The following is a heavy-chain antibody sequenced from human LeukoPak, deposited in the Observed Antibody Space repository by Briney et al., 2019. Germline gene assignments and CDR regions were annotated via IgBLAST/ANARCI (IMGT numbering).Heavy chain of an antibody. D-gene: IGHD6-13*01. CDR3: ARIGYSSSCFDY. J-gene: IGHJ4*02. CDR1: GFIFTSYW. CDR2: IKQDGSEK. V-gene: IGHV3-7*01. Sequence: QTGGSLRLSCAASGFIFTSYWKSWVRQAPGKGLEWVANIKQDGSEKDYMDSMKGRFTISRDNAKNSLYLQINSLRAEDTAVYYCARIGYSSSCFDYWGQGTLVTVSS.